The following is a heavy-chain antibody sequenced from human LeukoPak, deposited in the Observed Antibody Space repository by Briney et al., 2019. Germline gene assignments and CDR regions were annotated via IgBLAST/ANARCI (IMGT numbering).Heavy chain of an antibody. Sequence: SETLSLTCAVHGGSFSGYYWSWIRQPPGKGLEWSGEINHSESTNYNPSLKSRVTISVDTSKNEFSVKLSSVTAADTAVYYCARGDIVVVPAAIRTFDYWGKGTLVTVSS. CDR3: ARGDIVVVPAAIRTFDY. J-gene: IGHJ4*02. D-gene: IGHD2-2*01. CDR1: GGSFSGYY. CDR2: INHSEST. V-gene: IGHV4-34*01.